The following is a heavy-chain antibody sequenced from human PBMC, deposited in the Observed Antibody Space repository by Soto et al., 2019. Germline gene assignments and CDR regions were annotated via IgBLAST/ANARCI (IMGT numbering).Heavy chain of an antibody. J-gene: IGHJ6*02. Sequence: PGGSLRLSCAASGLTFNYYGIHWVRQAPGKGLEWVAVRWYDGSNRYYADSVKGRFTISRDNSKNILYLQMNNLRAEDTAAYYCASNMDYESYAMDVWGQGTRVTVSS. CDR3: ASNMDYESYAMDV. V-gene: IGHV3-33*01. CDR2: RWYDGSNR. D-gene: IGHD3-16*01. CDR1: GLTFNYYG.